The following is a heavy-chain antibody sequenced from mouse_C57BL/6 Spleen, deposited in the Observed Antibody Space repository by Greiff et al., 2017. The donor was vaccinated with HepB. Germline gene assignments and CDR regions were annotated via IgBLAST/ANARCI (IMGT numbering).Heavy chain of an antibody. CDR1: GYTFTNYW. CDR3: ARYDYDDAMDY. J-gene: IGHJ4*01. Sequence: QVQLQQSGAELVRPGTSVKMSCKASGYTFTNYWIGWAKQRPGHGLEWIGDIYPGGGYTNYNEKFKSKATLTVDTSSSTAYMQLSSLTSEDSAVYYCARYDYDDAMDYWGQGTSVTVSS. V-gene: IGHV1-63*01. CDR2: IYPGGGYT. D-gene: IGHD2-4*01.